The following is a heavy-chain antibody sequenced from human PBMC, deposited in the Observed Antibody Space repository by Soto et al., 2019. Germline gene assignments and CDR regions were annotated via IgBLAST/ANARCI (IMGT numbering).Heavy chain of an antibody. V-gene: IGHV3-23*01. CDR1: GFTFSSYA. CDR2: ISGSAGST. J-gene: IGHJ4*02. D-gene: IGHD3-10*01. Sequence: EVQLLESGGGLVQPGGALRLACAAAGFTFSSYAMTWVRQAPGKGLEWVSAISGSAGSTYYADSVKGRFTISRDNSKNTLYLQMNSLRAEDTAVDDCAKGDTILDYCGQGTLVTVSS. CDR3: AKGDTILDY.